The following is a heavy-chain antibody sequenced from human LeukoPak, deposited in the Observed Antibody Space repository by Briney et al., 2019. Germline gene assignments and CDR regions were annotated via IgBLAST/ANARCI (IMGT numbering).Heavy chain of an antibody. CDR1: GFTFSSYW. Sequence: GGSLRLSCAASGFTFSSYWMHWVRQAPGKGLVWVSRINSDGSSTSYADSVKGRFTISRDNAKNTLYLQMNSLRAEDTAVYYCARDRVYCSGGNCYSGFYYYYYGMDVWGQGTTVTVSS. CDR3: ARDRVYCSGGNCYSGFYYYYYGMDV. CDR2: INSDGSST. D-gene: IGHD2-15*01. V-gene: IGHV3-74*01. J-gene: IGHJ6*02.